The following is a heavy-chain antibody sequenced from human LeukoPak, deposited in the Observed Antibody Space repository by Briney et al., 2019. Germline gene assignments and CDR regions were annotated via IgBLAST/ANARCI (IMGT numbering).Heavy chain of an antibody. CDR3: AKDVYGDYGGLDY. D-gene: IGHD4-17*01. J-gene: IGHJ4*02. CDR1: GFPFSTYA. V-gene: IGHV3-23*01. CDR2: IRGSDGST. Sequence: GGSLRLSCAASGFPFSTYAMSWVRQAPGKGLEWVSSIRGSDGSTYYADSVKGRFAVSGDNSKTTLYLQMNSLRAEATAVYYCAKDVYGDYGGLDYWGQGTLATVSS.